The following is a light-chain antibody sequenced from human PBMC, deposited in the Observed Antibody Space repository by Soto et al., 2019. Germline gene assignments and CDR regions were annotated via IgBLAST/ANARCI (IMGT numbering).Light chain of an antibody. CDR1: SSDVGGYNY. Sequence: QSVLTQPASVSGSPGQSITISCTGTSSDVGGYNYVSWYQQHPGKAPKLMIYEVSNRPSGVSNRFSGSKSGNTASLTISGLQAEDEADYYCISYTSSSTWVFGGGPKVTVL. CDR3: ISYTSSSTWV. V-gene: IGLV2-14*01. J-gene: IGLJ3*02. CDR2: EVS.